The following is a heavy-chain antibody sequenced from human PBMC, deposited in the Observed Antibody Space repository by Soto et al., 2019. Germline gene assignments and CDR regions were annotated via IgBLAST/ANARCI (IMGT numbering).Heavy chain of an antibody. CDR2: ISPYTGNT. J-gene: IGHJ6*02. V-gene: IGHV1-18*01. Sequence: QVQLVQSGDEVKKPGASVKVSCRASGYIFVNYGIAWVRQAPGQGLEWMGWISPYTGNTHSATKVQGRLTMTTDTATSTAYMDLGSLTSDDTAVYYCVMVDNYVTPTPQDVWGQGTTVTVSS. CDR1: GYIFVNYG. D-gene: IGHD3-16*01. CDR3: VMVDNYVTPTPQDV.